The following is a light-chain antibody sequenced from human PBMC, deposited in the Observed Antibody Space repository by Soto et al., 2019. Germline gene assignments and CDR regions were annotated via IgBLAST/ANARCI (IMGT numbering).Light chain of an antibody. CDR3: QQRSNWPPVLT. CDR2: DAS. Sequence: EIVLTQSPATLSLSPGERATLSCRASQSVSSYLAWYQQKPGQAPRLLIYDASNRATGIPARFSGSWSGTDFTLTISSLAPEDFAVYYCQQRSNWPPVLTFGGGNKVEIK. V-gene: IGKV3-11*01. CDR1: QSVSSY. J-gene: IGKJ4*01.